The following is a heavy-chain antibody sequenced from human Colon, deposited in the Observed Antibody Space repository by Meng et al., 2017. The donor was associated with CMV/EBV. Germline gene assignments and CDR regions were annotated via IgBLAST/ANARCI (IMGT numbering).Heavy chain of an antibody. CDR2: IGTSGDT. CDR3: VRRADGPWDAFDI. J-gene: IGHJ3*02. CDR1: GFLLSDYD. V-gene: IGHV3-13*01. Sequence: GGSLRLSCAASGFLLSDYDMHWVRQVTGKGLEWVSGIGTSGDTYYQDSVNGRITISRENAKNSCNLQMNSLRVGDTAVYYCVRRADGPWDAFDIWGQGTVVTVSS. D-gene: IGHD5-24*01.